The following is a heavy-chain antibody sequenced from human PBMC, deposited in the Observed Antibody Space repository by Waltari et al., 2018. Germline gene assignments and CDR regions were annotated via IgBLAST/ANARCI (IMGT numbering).Heavy chain of an antibody. CDR3: AKGVSSWYSFGMDV. J-gene: IGHJ6*02. V-gene: IGHV3-9*03. Sequence: EVKVVESGGGLVQPGRSLRLSCTGSGFSFDNFAMHWVRQAPGKGLEWVSGISGDSRAIGYADSVKGRFTISRDNARNSVYLQMNSLRSEDMALYYCAKGVSSWYSFGMDVWGQGTTVTVSS. CDR1: GFSFDNFA. CDR2: ISGDSRAI. D-gene: IGHD6-13*01.